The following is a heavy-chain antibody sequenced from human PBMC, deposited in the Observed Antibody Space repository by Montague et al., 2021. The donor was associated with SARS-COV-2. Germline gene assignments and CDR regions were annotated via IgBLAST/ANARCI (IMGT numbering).Heavy chain of an antibody. J-gene: IGHJ6*02. CDR3: TRSGDGVYYGMDV. D-gene: IGHD2-21*02. Sequence: SLRLSCAASGFTFSRYWMHWVRQVPGKGLLWVSRINLDGSGTTYADSVKGRFTISRDNAKNTLYLQMNGLRADDTAVYYCTRSGDGVYYGMDVWGQGTMVTVSS. CDR1: GFTFSRYW. CDR2: INLDGSGT. V-gene: IGHV3-74*03.